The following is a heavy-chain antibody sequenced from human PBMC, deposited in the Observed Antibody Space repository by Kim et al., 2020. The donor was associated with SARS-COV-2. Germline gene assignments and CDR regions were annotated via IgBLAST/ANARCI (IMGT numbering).Heavy chain of an antibody. J-gene: IGHJ6*01. V-gene: IGHV3-30*03. CDR1: GFTFSSYG. Sequence: GGSLRLSCAASGFTFSSYGMHWVRQAPGKGLEWVAVISYDGSNKYYADSVKGRFTISRDNSKNTLYLQMNSMRAEDTAVYYCATSSSGSAYYYYYGMDV. CDR3: ATSSSGSAYYYYYGMDV. D-gene: IGHD6-25*01. CDR2: ISYDGSNK.